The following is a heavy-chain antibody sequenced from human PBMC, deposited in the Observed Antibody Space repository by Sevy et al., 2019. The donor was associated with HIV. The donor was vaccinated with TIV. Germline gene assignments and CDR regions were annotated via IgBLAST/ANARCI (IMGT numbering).Heavy chain of an antibody. Sequence: GGSLRLSCAASGFTFSSYAMHWVRQAPGKGLEWVAVISYDGSNKYYADSVKGRFTISRGNSKNTLYLQMNSLRAEDTAVYYCARSPPRDYSNHYYYYYMDVWGKGTTVTVSS. CDR1: GFTFSSYA. D-gene: IGHD4-4*01. V-gene: IGHV3-30-3*01. CDR3: ARSPPRDYSNHYYYYYMDV. J-gene: IGHJ6*03. CDR2: ISYDGSNK.